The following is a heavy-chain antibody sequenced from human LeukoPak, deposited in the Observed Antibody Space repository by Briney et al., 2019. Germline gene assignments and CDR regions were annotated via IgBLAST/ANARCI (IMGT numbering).Heavy chain of an antibody. D-gene: IGHD6-13*01. J-gene: IGHJ5*02. CDR3: ARDWERYSSSWYSTTEYNWFDP. CDR2: IYYSGST. CDR1: GGSISSSSYY. Sequence: PSETLSLTCTVSGGSISSSSYYWGWIRQPPGKGLEWIGSIYYSGSTYYNPSLKSRVTISVDTSKNQFSPKLSSVTAADTAVYYCARDWERYSSSWYSTTEYNWFDPWGQGTLVTVSS. V-gene: IGHV4-39*07.